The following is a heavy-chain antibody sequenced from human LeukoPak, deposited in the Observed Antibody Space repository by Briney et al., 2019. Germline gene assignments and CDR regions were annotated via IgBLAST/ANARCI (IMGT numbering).Heavy chain of an antibody. CDR2: INPNSGGT. D-gene: IGHD5-18*01. CDR1: GYTFTGYY. J-gene: IGHJ6*03. CDR3: ARGYSYGWGYYYYYMDV. Sequence: ASVKVSCKASGYTFTGYYMHWVRQAPGQGLEWMGWINPNSGGTNYAQKFQGRVTMTRDTSISTAYMELSRLRSDDTAVYYCARGYSYGWGYYYYYMDVWGKGTTVTVSS. V-gene: IGHV1-2*02.